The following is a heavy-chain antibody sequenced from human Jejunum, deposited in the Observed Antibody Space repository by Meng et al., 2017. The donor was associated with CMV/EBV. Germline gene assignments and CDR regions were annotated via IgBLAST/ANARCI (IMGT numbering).Heavy chain of an antibody. J-gene: IGHJ4*02. D-gene: IGHD4-11*01. CDR3: AKDNDYNNYFDL. Sequence: SEFTFRNYPMHWVRQAPGKGLEWVAGISYYGDNKYYSDSVMGRFTISRDNSKHTLFLQLSGLRGEDTAIYYCAKDNDYNNYFDLWGRGTQVTVSS. CDR2: ISYYGDNK. CDR1: EFTFRNYP. V-gene: IGHV3-30*18.